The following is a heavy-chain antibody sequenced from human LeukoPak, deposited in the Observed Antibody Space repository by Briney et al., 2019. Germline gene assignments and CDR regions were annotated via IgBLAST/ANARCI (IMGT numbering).Heavy chain of an antibody. Sequence: KPGGSLRLSCAASGFTFSSYDMNWVRQAPGKGLEWVSSITSSSRYIYYADSMKGRFTTSRDNAKNPLDPQMNSLGAEDTAVYYCARILGSNGYGSGYFDYWGQGVLVTVSS. D-gene: IGHD3-10*01. V-gene: IGHV3-21*01. J-gene: IGHJ4*02. CDR1: GFTFSSYD. CDR2: ITSSSRYI. CDR3: ARILGSNGYGSGYFDY.